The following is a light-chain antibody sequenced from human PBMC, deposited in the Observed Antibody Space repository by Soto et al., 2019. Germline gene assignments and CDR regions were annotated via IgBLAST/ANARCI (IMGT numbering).Light chain of an antibody. J-gene: IGKJ5*01. V-gene: IGKV3D-20*02. CDR1: QSISRY. CDR2: GAS. Sequence: IVLTQSPGTLSLSPGERNTLSCMASQSISRYLAWYQQKPGQGPRLLIYGASSRATGTPGRFSGSGSGTDFTLTINRLEPEDFALYYCQQRSNWPMSTVGQGTRLEIK. CDR3: QQRSNWPMST.